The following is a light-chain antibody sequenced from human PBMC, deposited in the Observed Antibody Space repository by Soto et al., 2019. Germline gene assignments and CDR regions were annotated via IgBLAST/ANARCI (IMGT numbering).Light chain of an antibody. J-gene: IGLJ1*01. Sequence: QSVLTQPASVSGSPGQSITISCTGGSSDVGSYNFVSWYQQHPGKAPKVMIYEGSKRPSGVSNRFSGSKSGNTASLTISGLQAEDEADYYCCSYAGSSTWVFGTGTKVTVL. CDR3: CSYAGSSTWV. V-gene: IGLV2-23*01. CDR1: SSDVGSYNF. CDR2: EGS.